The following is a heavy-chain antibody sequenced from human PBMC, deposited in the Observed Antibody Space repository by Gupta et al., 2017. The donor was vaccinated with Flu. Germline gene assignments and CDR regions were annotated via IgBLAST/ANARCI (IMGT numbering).Heavy chain of an antibody. V-gene: IGHV3-48*03. J-gene: IGHJ4*02. CDR2: ISSSAVT. CDR3: ARGHWDN. Sequence: EVLLVESGGGLVQPGGSLRLSCTASGFDFHSYEMSWVRQAPGRGLEWVAFISSSAVTYYTDPVRGRFTISRDNANNLLYLQMSSLRGEDTAVYYCARGHWDNWGQGTLVTGSS. CDR1: GFDFHSYE.